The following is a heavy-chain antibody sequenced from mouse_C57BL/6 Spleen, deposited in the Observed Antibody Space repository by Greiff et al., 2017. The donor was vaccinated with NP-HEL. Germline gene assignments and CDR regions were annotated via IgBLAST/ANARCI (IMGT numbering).Heavy chain of an antibody. CDR3: ARGGNYGGYFDY. D-gene: IGHD2-1*01. CDR1: GFTFSDYY. CDR2: INYDGSST. Sequence: DVMLVESEGGLVQPGSSMKLSCTASGFTFSDYYMAWVRQVPEKGLEWVANINYDGSSTYYLDTLKSRFIISRDNAKNSLYLQMSSLKSEDTATYYCARGGNYGGYFDYWGQGTTLTVSS. V-gene: IGHV5-16*01. J-gene: IGHJ2*01.